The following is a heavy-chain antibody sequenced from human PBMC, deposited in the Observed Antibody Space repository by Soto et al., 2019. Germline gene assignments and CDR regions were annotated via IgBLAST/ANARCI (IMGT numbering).Heavy chain of an antibody. J-gene: IGHJ4*02. CDR2: INHNGLT. CDR1: GGSFSGYY. Sequence: SETLSLTCGVYGGSFSGYYWSWVRQAPGKGLEWIGEINHNGLTNYAPSLKSRVTISVDMSKNQFSLRLTSVTAADTAVCYCARERMVPAGPLYYFDYWGQRTLVTVSS. CDR3: ARERMVPAGPLYYFDY. D-gene: IGHD2-2*01. V-gene: IGHV4-34*01.